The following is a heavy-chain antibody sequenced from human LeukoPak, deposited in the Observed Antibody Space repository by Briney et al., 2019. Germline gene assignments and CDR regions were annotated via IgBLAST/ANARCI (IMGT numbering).Heavy chain of an antibody. V-gene: IGHV3-30*18. J-gene: IGHJ6*03. CDR2: ISYDGSNK. Sequence: SLRLSCATSGFTFSNYGMHWVRQAPGKGLEWVAVISYDGSNKYYADSVKGRFTISRDNSKNTLFLQMNSLRAEDTALYYCAKYPGGFTGIVNYYHMDVRGKGTTVTVSS. D-gene: IGHD1-26*01. CDR1: GFTFSNYG. CDR3: AKYPGGFTGIVNYYHMDV.